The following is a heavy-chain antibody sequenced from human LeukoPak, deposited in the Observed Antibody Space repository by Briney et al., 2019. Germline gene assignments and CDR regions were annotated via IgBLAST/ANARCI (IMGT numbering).Heavy chain of an antibody. CDR1: GFTFSSYS. CDR3: AADIVVVPAAKGWFDP. CDR2: ISSSSSYI. D-gene: IGHD2-2*01. V-gene: IGHV3-21*01. Sequence: PGGSLRLSCAASGFTFSSYSMNWVRQAPGKGLEWVSSISSSSSYIYYADSVKGRFTISGDNAKNSLYLQMNSLRAEDTAVYYCAADIVVVPAAKGWFDPWGQGTLVTVSS. J-gene: IGHJ5*02.